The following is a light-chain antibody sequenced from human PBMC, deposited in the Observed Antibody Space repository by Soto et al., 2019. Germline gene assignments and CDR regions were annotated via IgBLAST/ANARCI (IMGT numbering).Light chain of an antibody. Sequence: EIVLTQSPGTLSLSPGEGATLSCRASQSVSSNYLAWYQQRPGQAPRLLIFGASSRATDISDRFSGSGSGTDFTLTISRLEPEVSAVYSCQQYGSLPYTFGQGTKLEI. V-gene: IGKV3-20*01. CDR2: GAS. CDR3: QQYGSLPYT. J-gene: IGKJ2*01. CDR1: QSVSSNY.